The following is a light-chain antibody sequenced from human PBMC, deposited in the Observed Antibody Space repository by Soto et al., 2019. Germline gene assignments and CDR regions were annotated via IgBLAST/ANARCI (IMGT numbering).Light chain of an antibody. Sequence: EIVLTQSPGTLSLSPGERASLSCRASHSFTNNYLAWFQQKPGQAPRLLMYGASSRATGIPDRFSGSGSGTDFTLTITRLEPEDFAVYYCQQYASSRTFGQGTKVDIK. V-gene: IGKV3-20*01. J-gene: IGKJ1*01. CDR3: QQYASSRT. CDR2: GAS. CDR1: HSFTNNY.